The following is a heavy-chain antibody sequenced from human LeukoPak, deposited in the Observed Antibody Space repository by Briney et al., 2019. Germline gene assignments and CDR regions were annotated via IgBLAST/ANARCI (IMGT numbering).Heavy chain of an antibody. V-gene: IGHV3-21*01. CDR2: IGSSNSYI. Sequence: PGGSLRLSCAASGFTFTSYSMNRVRQAPGKGLEWVSSIGSSNSYIYYADSVKGRFTISRDNAKNSLYLQMNSLRAEDTAVYYCGLQLRGYRGQGTLVTVSS. CDR3: GLQLRGY. D-gene: IGHD5-24*01. J-gene: IGHJ4*02. CDR1: GFTFTSYS.